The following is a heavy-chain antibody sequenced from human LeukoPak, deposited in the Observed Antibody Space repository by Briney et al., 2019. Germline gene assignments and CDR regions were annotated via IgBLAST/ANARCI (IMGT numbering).Heavy chain of an antibody. J-gene: IGHJ5*02. CDR2: IIPIFGTA. CDR3: ARAPIQTSAFNWFDP. V-gene: IGHV1-69*13. CDR1: RATFSSYA. Sequence: ASVKVSCKASRATFSSYAISWVRQAPGQGLEWWGGIIPIFGTANYAQKFQGRVTITADESTSTAYMELSSLRSEDAAVYYCARAPIQTSAFNWFDPWGQGTLVTVSS.